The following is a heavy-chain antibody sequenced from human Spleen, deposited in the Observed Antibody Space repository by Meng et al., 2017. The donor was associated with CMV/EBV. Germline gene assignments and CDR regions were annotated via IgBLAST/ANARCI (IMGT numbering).Heavy chain of an antibody. Sequence: ASVKVSCKASGYTFNSYDIAWVRQATGQGLEWMGWMNPNSGNTGYPQKFQGRVTMTRNTSISTAYMELSSLRSEDTAAYYCARGRQWEYYFDYWGQGTLVTVSS. CDR1: GYTFNSYD. D-gene: IGHD1-26*01. V-gene: IGHV1-8*01. CDR3: ARGRQWEYYFDY. J-gene: IGHJ4*02. CDR2: MNPNSGNT.